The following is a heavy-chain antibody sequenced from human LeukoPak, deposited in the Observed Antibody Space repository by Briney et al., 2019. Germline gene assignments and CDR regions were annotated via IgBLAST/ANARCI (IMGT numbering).Heavy chain of an antibody. V-gene: IGHV3-23*01. CDR1: GFTLISYA. J-gene: IGHJ4*02. CDR3: AAFGIAAAGTTGY. D-gene: IGHD6-13*01. CDR2: ISGSGGST. Sequence: PGGSLRLSCAASGFTLISYAMSWVRQAPGKGLEWVSAISGSGGSTYYAASVKGRFTSSRDNSKNTLYLQMNSLRAEDTAVYYCAAFGIAAAGTTGYWGQGTLVTVSS.